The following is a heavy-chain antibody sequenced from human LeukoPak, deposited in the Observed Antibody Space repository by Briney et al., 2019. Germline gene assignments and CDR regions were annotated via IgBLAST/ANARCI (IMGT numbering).Heavy chain of an antibody. V-gene: IGHV4-4*07. CDR3: ARRGPYSGSYDY. Sequence: SETLSLTCTVSGGSISSYYWSWIRQPAGKGLEWIGRIYTSGSTNYNPSLKSRVTMSVDTSKNQFSLKLSSVTAADTAVYYYARRGPYSGSYDYWGQGTLVTVSS. J-gene: IGHJ4*02. CDR2: IYTSGST. CDR1: GGSISSYY. D-gene: IGHD1-26*01.